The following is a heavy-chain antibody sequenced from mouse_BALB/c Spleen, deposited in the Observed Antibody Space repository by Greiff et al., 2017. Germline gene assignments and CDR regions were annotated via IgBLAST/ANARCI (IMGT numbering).Heavy chain of an antibody. CDR2: IWRGGST. CDR1: GFSLTSYG. J-gene: IGHJ2*01. CDR3: ASNYYGSSYVFDY. Sequence: QVQLKQSGPGLVQPSQSLSISCTVSGFSLTSYGVHWVRQSPGKGLEWLGVIWRGGSTDYNAAFISRLSISKDNSKNQVFLKMNSLQANDTAIYYCASNYYGSSYVFDYWGQGTTLTVSS. V-gene: IGHV2-2*02. D-gene: IGHD1-1*01.